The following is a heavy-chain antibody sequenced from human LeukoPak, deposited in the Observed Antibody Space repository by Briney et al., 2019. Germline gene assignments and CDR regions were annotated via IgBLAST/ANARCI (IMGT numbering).Heavy chain of an antibody. V-gene: IGHV3-23*01. CDR2: VSGGGGKT. J-gene: IGHJ4*02. D-gene: IGHD6-19*01. CDR1: GFTFSNYA. Sequence: GGSLRLSCAASGFTFSNYAMAWVRQAPGKGLEWVSTVSGGGGKTYYADSVKGRFTVSRDNFKNTLYLQMNSLRAQDTAVYYCAKSLAVPGSPDSWGQGTLVTVSS. CDR3: AKSLAVPGSPDS.